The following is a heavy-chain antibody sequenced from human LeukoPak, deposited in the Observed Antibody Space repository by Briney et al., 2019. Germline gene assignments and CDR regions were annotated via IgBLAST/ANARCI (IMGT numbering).Heavy chain of an antibody. CDR2: IYSGGSA. J-gene: IGHJ6*03. D-gene: IGHD6-13*01. CDR1: GFTVSSNY. CDR3: AAGTVSYYMDV. Sequence: PGGSLRLSCAASGFTVSSNYMSWVRQAPGKWLEWVSVIYSGGSAYYADSVKGRFTISRDNSKNTLYLQMNSLRAEDTAVYWAAAGTVSYYMDVWGKGTTVTISS. V-gene: IGHV3-66*01.